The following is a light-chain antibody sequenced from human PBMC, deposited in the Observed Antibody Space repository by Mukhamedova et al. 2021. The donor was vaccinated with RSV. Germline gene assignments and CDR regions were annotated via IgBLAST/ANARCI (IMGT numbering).Light chain of an antibody. J-gene: IGLJ2*01. CDR1: SLRDYS. V-gene: IGLV3-19*01. Sequence: RITCQGDSLRDYSMNWYQQKPGQAPLLVIYNKNNRPSGIPDRFSGSSSGNTASLTITGAQAEDEADYYCNSRDSSGPRVFGGGTRL. CDR2: NKN. CDR3: NSRDSSGPRV.